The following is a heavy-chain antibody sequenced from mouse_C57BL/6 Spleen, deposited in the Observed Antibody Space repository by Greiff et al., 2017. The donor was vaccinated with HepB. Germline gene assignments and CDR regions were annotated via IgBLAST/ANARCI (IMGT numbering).Heavy chain of an antibody. CDR2: INPGSGGT. D-gene: IGHD2-3*01. J-gene: IGHJ1*03. CDR1: GYAFTNYL. CDR3: ARSYDGYYKYFDV. Sequence: VKLQQSGAELVRPGTSVKVSCKASGYAFTNYLIEWVKQRPGQGLEWIGVINPGSGGTNYNEKFKGKATLTADKSSSTAYMQLSSLTSEDSAVYFCARSYDGYYKYFDVWGTGTTVTVSS. V-gene: IGHV1-54*01.